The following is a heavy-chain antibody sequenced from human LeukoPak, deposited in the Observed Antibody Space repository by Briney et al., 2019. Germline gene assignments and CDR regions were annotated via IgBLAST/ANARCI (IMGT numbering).Heavy chain of an antibody. Sequence: GGSLRLSCAASGFTFSSYAMTWVRQAPGKGLEWVSVISGSGGSTYYADSVKGRFTISRDNSKNTLYLQMNSLRAEDTALYYCAKDFVLKSLSGYAFDIWGQGTMVTVSS. V-gene: IGHV3-23*01. J-gene: IGHJ3*02. D-gene: IGHD3-22*01. CDR3: AKDFVLKSLSGYAFDI. CDR1: GFTFSSYA. CDR2: ISGSGGST.